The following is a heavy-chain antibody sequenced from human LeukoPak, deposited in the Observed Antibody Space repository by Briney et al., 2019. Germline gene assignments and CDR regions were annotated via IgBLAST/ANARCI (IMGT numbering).Heavy chain of an antibody. D-gene: IGHD3-22*01. CDR1: GGSISSGDYY. V-gene: IGHV4-30-4*01. CDR2: IYYGGST. CDR3: ASVDYYDSSGRFDY. J-gene: IGHJ4*02. Sequence: SETLSLTCTVSGGSISSGDYYWSWIRQPPGKGLEWIGYIYYGGSTYYNPSLKSRVTISVDTSKNQFSLKLSSVTAADTAVYYCASVDYYDSSGRFDYWGQGTLVTVSS.